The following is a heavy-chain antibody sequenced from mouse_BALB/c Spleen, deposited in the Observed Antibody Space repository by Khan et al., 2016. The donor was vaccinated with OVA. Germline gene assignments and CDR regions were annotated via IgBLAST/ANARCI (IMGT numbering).Heavy chain of an antibody. V-gene: IGHV2-6-4*01. CDR3: ARAYYRYGGYDAMDY. J-gene: IGHJ4*01. D-gene: IGHD2-14*01. Sequence: QVQLQQSGPGLVAPSQSLSITCTVSGFSLSRYNIHWVRQPPGKGLEWLGMIWGGGGTDYNSTLKSRLSISKDNSKSQVFLKMNSLQTDDTAMYYCARAYYRYGGYDAMDYWGQGTSVTVSS. CDR1: GFSLSRYN. CDR2: IWGGGGT.